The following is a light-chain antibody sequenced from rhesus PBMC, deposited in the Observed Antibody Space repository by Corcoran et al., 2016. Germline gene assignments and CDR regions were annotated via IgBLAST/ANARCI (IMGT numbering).Light chain of an antibody. J-gene: IGKJ3*01. CDR2: KVS. Sequence: VVMTQSPLSLSITPGQPASISCRSSQSLVHRDGNTYLSWYHQKPGQPPWLLSYKVSNRCSGVPDRFRGRGAVTDCTLKISSVEAEDVGVYYCGQGTHWPPPTFGPGTKLDIK. V-gene: IGKV2-64*01. CDR3: GQGTHWPPPT. CDR1: QSLVHRDGNTY.